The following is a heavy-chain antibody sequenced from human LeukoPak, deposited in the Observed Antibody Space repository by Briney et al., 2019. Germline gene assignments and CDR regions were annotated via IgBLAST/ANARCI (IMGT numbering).Heavy chain of an antibody. CDR3: AKEIDVGYSYGFDAFDI. Sequence: SVKVSCKASGFTFSTSAVQWVRQARGQRLEWIGWIIVGTGQTNYAQSLQGRITITRDMSTSTAYMELGSLGSEDTAVYYCAKEIDVGYSYGFDAFDIWGQGTMVTVSS. V-gene: IGHV1-58*01. D-gene: IGHD5-18*01. CDR2: IIVGTGQT. CDR1: GFTFSTSA. J-gene: IGHJ3*02.